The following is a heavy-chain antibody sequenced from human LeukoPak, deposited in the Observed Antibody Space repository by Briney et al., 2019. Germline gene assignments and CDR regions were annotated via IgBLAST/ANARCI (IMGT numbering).Heavy chain of an antibody. CDR3: AKSRERDIVVVPAARRGYYFDY. J-gene: IGHJ4*02. D-gene: IGHD2-2*01. CDR2: ISSSGSNI. CDR1: GFTFSDYY. V-gene: IGHV3-11*01. Sequence: GGSLRLSCAASGFTFSDYYMSWIRQAPGKGLEWVSYISSSGSNIYYADSVKGRFTISRDNAKNSLYLQMNSLRAEDTAVYYCAKSRERDIVVVPAARRGYYFDYWGQGTLVTVSS.